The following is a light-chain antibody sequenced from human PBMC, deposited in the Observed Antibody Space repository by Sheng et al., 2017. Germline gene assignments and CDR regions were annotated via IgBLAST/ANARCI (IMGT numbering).Light chain of an antibody. V-gene: IGLV2-23*01. Sequence: QSALTRPASVSGSPGQSITISCTGTTSDVGSYNLVSWYQQHPGKAPKVLIYEGTKRPSGVSDRFSGSKSGKTASLTISGLQAEDEADYYCCSYAGSNAWVFGGGTKLTVL. CDR1: TSDVGSYNL. J-gene: IGLJ3*02. CDR3: CSYAGSNAWV. CDR2: EGT.